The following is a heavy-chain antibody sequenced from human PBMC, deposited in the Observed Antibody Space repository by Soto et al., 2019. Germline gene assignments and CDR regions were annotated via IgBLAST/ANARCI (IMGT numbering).Heavy chain of an antibody. CDR3: ARLRNLGTIDS. D-gene: IGHD1-7*01. J-gene: IGHJ4*02. Sequence: PSETLSLTCDVYSDSFAAYYWSWIRQPPGKGLEWIGEVNHSGSPNYNPSLKSRVTISVATSRNQFSLRLTSVTAADTAVYYCARLRNLGTIDSWGQGTLVTVS. CDR1: SDSFAAYY. CDR2: VNHSGSP. V-gene: IGHV4-34*01.